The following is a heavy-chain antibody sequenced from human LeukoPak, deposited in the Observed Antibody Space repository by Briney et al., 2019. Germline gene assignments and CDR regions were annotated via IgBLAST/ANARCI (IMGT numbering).Heavy chain of an antibody. V-gene: IGHV3-23*01. D-gene: IGHD6-6*01. CDR3: AKDTLEYSSSSGDY. CDR2: ISGSGGST. J-gene: IGHJ4*02. CDR1: GFTFDDYG. Sequence: GGSLRLSCAASGFTFDDYGMSWVRQAPGKGLEWVSAISGSGGSTYYADSVKGRFTISRDNSKNTLYLQMNSLRAEDTAVYYCAKDTLEYSSSSGDYWGQGTLVTVSS.